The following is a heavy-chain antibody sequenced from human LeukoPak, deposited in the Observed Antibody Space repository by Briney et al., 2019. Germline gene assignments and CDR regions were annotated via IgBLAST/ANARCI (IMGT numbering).Heavy chain of an antibody. CDR1: GFTFSSYA. J-gene: IGHJ4*02. D-gene: IGHD3-10*01. CDR3: AKGPPGVYYGSGSYSLNY. Sequence: GGSLRLSCAASGFTFSSYAMSWVRQAPGKGLEWVSAISGSGGSTYYADSVKGRFTISRDNSKNTLYLQMNSLRAEDTAVYYCAKGPPGVYYGSGSYSLNYWGQGTLVTVSS. CDR2: ISGSGGST. V-gene: IGHV3-23*01.